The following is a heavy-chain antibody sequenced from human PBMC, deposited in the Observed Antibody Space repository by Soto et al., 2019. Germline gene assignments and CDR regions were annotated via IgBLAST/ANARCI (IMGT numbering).Heavy chain of an antibody. V-gene: IGHV3-21*01. CDR2: ISSSSSYI. CDR3: ARQHCGGDCRMAWAS. CDR1: GFTFSSYN. J-gene: IGHJ5*02. Sequence: EVPLVESGGGLVKPGGSLRLSCEASGFTFSSYNMNWVRQAPGKGLEWVSSISSSSSYIYYADSVKGRFTISRDNAKMALSLQMNSVRAEDTAACYRARQHCGGDCRMAWASWGKGTLVTVSS. D-gene: IGHD2-21*02.